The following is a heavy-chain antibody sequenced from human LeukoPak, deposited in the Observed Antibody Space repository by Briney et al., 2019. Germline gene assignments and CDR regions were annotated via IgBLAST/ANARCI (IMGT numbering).Heavy chain of an antibody. J-gene: IGHJ4*02. CDR3: ARGGHVFDTAMAD. D-gene: IGHD5-18*01. V-gene: IGHV3-74*01. CDR1: GFTFSSYW. Sequence: PGGSLRLSCAASGFTFSSYWMHWVRQGPGKGLVWVSRINSDGSSTSYADSVKGRFTISRDNAKNTLYLQMNSLRAEDTAVYYCARGGHVFDTAMADWGQGTLVTVSS. CDR2: INSDGSST.